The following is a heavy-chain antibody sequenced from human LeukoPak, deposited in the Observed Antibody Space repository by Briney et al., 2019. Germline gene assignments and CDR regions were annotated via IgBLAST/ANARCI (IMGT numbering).Heavy chain of an antibody. Sequence: ASVKVSCKVSGYTLTELSMHWVRQAPGKGLEWMGGFDPEDGETIYAQKFQGRVTITRDTSASTAYMELSSLRSEDTAVYYCARDRRDCSGGSCYSAPYFDYWGQGTLVTVSS. CDR3: ARDRRDCSGGSCYSAPYFDY. V-gene: IGHV1-24*01. J-gene: IGHJ4*02. CDR2: FDPEDGET. D-gene: IGHD2-15*01. CDR1: GYTLTELS.